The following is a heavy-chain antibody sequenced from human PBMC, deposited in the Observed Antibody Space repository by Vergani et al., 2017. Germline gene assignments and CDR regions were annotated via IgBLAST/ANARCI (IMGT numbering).Heavy chain of an antibody. J-gene: IGHJ5*02. CDR3: ASRGYCSSTSCYAWFDP. D-gene: IGHD2-2*01. V-gene: IGHV4-34*01. Sequence: QVQLQQWGAGLLKPSETLSLTCAVYGGSFSGYHWSWIRQPPGKGLEWIGEINHSGSTNYNPSLKSRVTISVDTSKNQFPLKLSSVTAADTAVYYCASRGYCSSTSCYAWFDPWGQGTLVTVSS. CDR2: INHSGST. CDR1: GGSFSGYH.